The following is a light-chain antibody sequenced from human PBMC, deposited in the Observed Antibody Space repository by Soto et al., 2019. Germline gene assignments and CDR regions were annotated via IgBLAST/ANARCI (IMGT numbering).Light chain of an antibody. CDR1: SSDVGGHNC. CDR3: SSCTSSSTFV. CDR2: DDS. V-gene: IGLV2-14*01. Sequence: QSALIQPASVSGSPGQSITISCTGTSSDVGGHNCASWYQQHPGRAPKLMINDDSNRPSGVSNRFSGSKSGNTASLTISGLQAEDEADYYCSSCTSSSTFVFGTGTKVTVL. J-gene: IGLJ1*01.